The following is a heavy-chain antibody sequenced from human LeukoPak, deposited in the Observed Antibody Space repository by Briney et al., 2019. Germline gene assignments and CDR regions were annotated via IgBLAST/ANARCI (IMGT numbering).Heavy chain of an antibody. CDR2: VSYSGST. V-gene: IGHV4-59*01. D-gene: IGHD1-26*01. CDR1: GGSIRNYD. Sequence: SETLSLTCTVSGGSIRNYDWNWIRQSPGKGLEWIGFVSYSGSTNFNPSLRSRVNMSLDTSKRQFSLNLSSVTAADTAFYYCARLVGARSQADYWGQGTLVTVSS. CDR3: ARLVGARSQADY. J-gene: IGHJ4*02.